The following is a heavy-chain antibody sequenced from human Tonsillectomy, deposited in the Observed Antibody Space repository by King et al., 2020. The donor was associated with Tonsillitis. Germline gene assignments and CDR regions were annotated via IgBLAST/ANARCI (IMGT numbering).Heavy chain of an antibody. Sequence: VQLVESGGGLVQPGGSLRLSCAASGFPFSGYAMSWVRQAPGRGLEWVSSISGSADSTYYADSVKGRFTISRDNSMNMVYLQMNSLRAEDTAVYYCVKAVLETALFEYWGQGTLFTVSS. V-gene: IGHV3-23*04. D-gene: IGHD2-21*02. CDR3: VKAVLETALFEY. CDR2: ISGSADST. CDR1: GFPFSGYA. J-gene: IGHJ4*02.